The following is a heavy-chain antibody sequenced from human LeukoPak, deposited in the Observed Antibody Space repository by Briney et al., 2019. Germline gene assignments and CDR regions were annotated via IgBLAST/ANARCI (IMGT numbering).Heavy chain of an antibody. J-gene: IGHJ4*02. CDR3: AGQSHYGSGSAWYY. CDR1: GGTFSSYA. Sequence: SVKVSCKAPGGTFSSYAISWVRQAPGQGLEWMGRIIPIFGTANYAHKFQGRVTITTDETPSTAYVELSSLLSEDTAVYYCAGQSHYGSGSAWYYWGQGTLVTVSS. V-gene: IGHV1-69*05. CDR2: IIPIFGTA. D-gene: IGHD3-10*01.